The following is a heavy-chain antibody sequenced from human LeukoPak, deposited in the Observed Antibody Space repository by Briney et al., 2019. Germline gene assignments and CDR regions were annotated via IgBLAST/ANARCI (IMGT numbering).Heavy chain of an antibody. Sequence: ASVKVSCKVSGYTLTELSMHWVRQAPGKGLEWMGGFDPEDGETIYAQKFQGRVTMTEDTSTDTAYMELSSLRSEDTAVYYCATWHGYSYGFSTFDYWGQGTLVTVSS. V-gene: IGHV1-24*01. CDR3: ATWHGYSYGFSTFDY. CDR1: GYTLTELS. D-gene: IGHD5-18*01. J-gene: IGHJ4*02. CDR2: FDPEDGET.